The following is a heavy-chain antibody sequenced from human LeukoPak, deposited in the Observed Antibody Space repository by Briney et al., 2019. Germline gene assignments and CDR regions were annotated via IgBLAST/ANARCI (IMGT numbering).Heavy chain of an antibody. D-gene: IGHD6-13*01. CDR3: ASADRDGYSSSWYPSAEYFQH. J-gene: IGHJ1*01. CDR1: GFTFSSYS. CDR2: ISSSSSYI. V-gene: IGHV3-21*01. Sequence: PGGSLRLSCAASGFTFSSYSMNWVRQAPGKGLEWVSSISSSSSYIYYADSVKGRFTISGDNAKNSLYLQMNSLRAEDTAVYYCASADRDGYSSSWYPSAEYFQHWGQGTLVTVSS.